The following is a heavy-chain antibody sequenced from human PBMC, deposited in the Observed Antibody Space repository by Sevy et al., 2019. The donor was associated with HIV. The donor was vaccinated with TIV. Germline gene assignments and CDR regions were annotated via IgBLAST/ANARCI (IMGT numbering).Heavy chain of an antibody. J-gene: IGHJ4*02. CDR1: GFTFSSYT. V-gene: IGHV3-30*14. Sequence: GGSLRLSCAASGFTFSSYTMHWVRQAPGKGLEWVAFISYDGSRKYYADSVKGRVTISRDNSKNTLYLQMNNLRAEDTAVFYCARDLALSGSYSWLAYWGQGTLVTVSS. CDR3: ARDLALSGSYSWLAY. D-gene: IGHD1-26*01. CDR2: ISYDGSRK.